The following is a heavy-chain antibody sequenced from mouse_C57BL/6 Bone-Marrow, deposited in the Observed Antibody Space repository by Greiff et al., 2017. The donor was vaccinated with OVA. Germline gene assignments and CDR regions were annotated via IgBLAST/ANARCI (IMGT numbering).Heavy chain of an antibody. Sequence: EVQLQQSGAELVRPGASVKLSCTATGFNIKDDYMHWVKQRPEQGLEWIGWIDPENGDTEYASKFQGKATITADTSSNTAYLQLNRLTSEDTAVYYCTTPGGSSYWFAYWGQGTLVTVSA. CDR3: TTPGGSSYWFAY. J-gene: IGHJ3*01. CDR2: IDPENGDT. V-gene: IGHV14-4*01. D-gene: IGHD1-1*01. CDR1: GFNIKDDY.